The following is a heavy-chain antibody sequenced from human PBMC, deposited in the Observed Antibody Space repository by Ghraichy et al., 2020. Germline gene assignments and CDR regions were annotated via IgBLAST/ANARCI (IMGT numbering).Heavy chain of an antibody. V-gene: IGHV4-61*02. CDR1: GGPVSADTVSTANFY. Sequence: SETLSLTCTVSGGPVSADTVSTANFYWTWVRQSAGKGLEWIGRINSGGTTSSNPSLKSRVIISVDPSKKQFSLKLTSVTAADTAVYYCARGPAHCSSSFCYLDHWGQGTLVTVSS. CDR3: ARGPAHCSSSFCYLDH. D-gene: IGHD2-2*01. J-gene: IGHJ4*02. CDR2: INSGGTT.